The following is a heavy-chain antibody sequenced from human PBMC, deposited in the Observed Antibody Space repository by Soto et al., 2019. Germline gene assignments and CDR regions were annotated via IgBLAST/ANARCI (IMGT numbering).Heavy chain of an antibody. D-gene: IGHD3-22*01. Sequence: WASVKVSCKASGYTFTSYYMHWVRQAPGQGLEWMGIINPSGGSTSYAQKLQGRVTMTTDTSTSTAYMELRSLRSDDTAVYYCARVDHSNYYDSSGPRHYYYYGMDVWGQGTTVTVSS. J-gene: IGHJ6*02. CDR3: ARVDHSNYYDSSGPRHYYYYGMDV. V-gene: IGHV1-46*01. CDR2: INPSGGST. CDR1: GYTFTSYY.